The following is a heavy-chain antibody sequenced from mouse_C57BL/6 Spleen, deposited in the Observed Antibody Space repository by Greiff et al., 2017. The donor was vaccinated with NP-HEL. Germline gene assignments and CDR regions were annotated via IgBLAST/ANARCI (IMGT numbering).Heavy chain of an antibody. CDR2: IDPSDSYT. CDR3: ARAGTYYSNYGFAY. CDR1: GYTFTSYW. D-gene: IGHD2-5*01. V-gene: IGHV1-59*01. J-gene: IGHJ3*01. Sequence: VQLQQPGAELVRPGTSVKLSCKASGYTFTSYWMHWVKQRPGQGLEWIGVIDPSDSYTNYNQKFKGKATLTVDTSSSTAYMQLSSLTSEDSAVYYCARAGTYYSNYGFAYWGQGTLVTVSA.